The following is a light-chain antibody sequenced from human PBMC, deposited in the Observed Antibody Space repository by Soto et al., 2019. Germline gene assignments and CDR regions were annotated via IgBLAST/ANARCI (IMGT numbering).Light chain of an antibody. V-gene: IGKV3-20*01. Sequence: EIVLTQSPGTLSLSPGERVTLSCRASQSVSSSYLAWYQQKPGQAPRLLIYGASSRATGIPDRFSGSGSGTDFILTLSRLEPEDFAVYYCQQYGSSPRTFGQGTKVEIK. CDR3: QQYGSSPRT. CDR2: GAS. CDR1: QSVSSSY. J-gene: IGKJ1*01.